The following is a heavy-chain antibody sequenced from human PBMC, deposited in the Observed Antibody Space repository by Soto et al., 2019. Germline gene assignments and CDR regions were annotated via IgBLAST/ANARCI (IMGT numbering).Heavy chain of an antibody. Sequence: PGESLKISCKGSGYSFTSYWIGWVRQMPGKGLEWMGIIYPGDSDTRYSPSFQGQVTISADKSISTAYLQWSSLKASDTAMYYCARASYYDYVWGSYHNAYYFDYWGQGTLVTVSS. CDR2: IYPGDSDT. CDR1: GYSFTSYW. CDR3: ARASYYDYVWGSYHNAYYFDY. V-gene: IGHV5-51*01. D-gene: IGHD3-16*02. J-gene: IGHJ4*02.